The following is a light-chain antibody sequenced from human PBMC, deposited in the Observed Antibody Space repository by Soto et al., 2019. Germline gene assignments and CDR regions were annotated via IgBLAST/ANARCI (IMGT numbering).Light chain of an antibody. CDR2: GAS. CDR1: QSVSSN. Sequence: EIVMTQSPATLSVSPGERATLSCRASQSVSSNLAWYQQKPGRAPRLLIYGASTRVTGVPARFSGSGSGTEFTLTISSLQSEDFALYYCQQYNNWPPWAFGQGTKVEIK. V-gene: IGKV3-15*01. CDR3: QQYNNWPPWA. J-gene: IGKJ1*01.